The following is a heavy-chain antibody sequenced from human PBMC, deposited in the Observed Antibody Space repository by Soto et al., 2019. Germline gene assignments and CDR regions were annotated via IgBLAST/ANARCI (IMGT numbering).Heavy chain of an antibody. Sequence: GSLTLSCAASGFTFSSYAMSGVRQAPGKGLEWVSAISGSGGSTYYADSVKGRFTIAGDNSKNTLYLQMNSLRAEDTAVYYCAKGVIFGVVIIASRGQGTLVTV. CDR1: GFTFSSYA. V-gene: IGHV3-23*01. CDR2: ISGSGGST. D-gene: IGHD3-3*01. J-gene: IGHJ4*02. CDR3: AKGVIFGVVIIAS.